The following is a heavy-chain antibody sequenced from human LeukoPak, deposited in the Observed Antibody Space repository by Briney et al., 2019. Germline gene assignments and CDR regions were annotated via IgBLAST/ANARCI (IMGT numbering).Heavy chain of an antibody. J-gene: IGHJ4*02. V-gene: IGHV3-30*02. CDR1: GFTFSSYG. Sequence: GGSLRLSCAASGFTFSSYGMHWVRQAPGKGLEWVAFIRYDGSNKYCADSVKGRFTISRDNSKNTLYLQMNSLRAEDTAVYYCAKDLDRYCSGGSCYADYWGQGTLVTVSS. D-gene: IGHD2-15*01. CDR2: IRYDGSNK. CDR3: AKDLDRYCSGGSCYADY.